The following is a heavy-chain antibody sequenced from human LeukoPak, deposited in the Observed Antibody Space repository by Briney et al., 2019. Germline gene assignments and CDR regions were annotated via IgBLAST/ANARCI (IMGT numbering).Heavy chain of an antibody. J-gene: IGHJ3*02. V-gene: IGHV4-59*01. CDR1: GGSISSYY. Sequence: SETLSLTCTVSGGSISSYYWSWIRQPPGKGLEWIGYIYYSGSTNYNPSLKSRVTISVDTSKNQFSLKLSSVTAADTAVYYCARSLRFLDPFDIWGQGTTVTVSS. CDR3: ARSLRFLDPFDI. D-gene: IGHD3-3*01. CDR2: IYYSGST.